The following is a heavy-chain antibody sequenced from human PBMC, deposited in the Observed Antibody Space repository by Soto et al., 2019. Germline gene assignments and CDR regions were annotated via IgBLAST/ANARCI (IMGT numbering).Heavy chain of an antibody. CDR1: GYTFTGYY. CDR2: INPNSGGT. D-gene: IGHD6-13*01. Sequence: QVQLVQSGAEVKKPGASVKVSCKASGYTFTGYYMHWVRQAPGQGLEWMGWINPNSGGTNYAQKFQGWVTMTRDTSISTAYMELSRLRSDDTAVYYCARGFPRFRAAAGTGTFDYWGQGTLVTVSS. V-gene: IGHV1-2*04. CDR3: ARGFPRFRAAAGTGTFDY. J-gene: IGHJ4*02.